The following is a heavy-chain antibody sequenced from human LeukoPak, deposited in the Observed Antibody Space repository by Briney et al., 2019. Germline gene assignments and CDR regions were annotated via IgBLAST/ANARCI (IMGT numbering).Heavy chain of an antibody. V-gene: IGHV3-30*02. D-gene: IGHD6-13*01. CDR1: GFTFSSYG. J-gene: IGHJ4*02. Sequence: GGSLRLSCAASGFTFSSYGMHWVRQAPGKGLEWVAFIRYDGSYKYYVDSVKGRFTISRDNSKNTLYLQMNSLITEDTALYYCAKDVASPYSSSWYEGRFDYWGQGTLVTVSS. CDR3: AKDVASPYSSSWYEGRFDY. CDR2: IRYDGSYK.